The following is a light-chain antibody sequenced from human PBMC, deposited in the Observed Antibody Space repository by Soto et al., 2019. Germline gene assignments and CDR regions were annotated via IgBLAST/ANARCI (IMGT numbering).Light chain of an antibody. Sequence: QSALTQPPSASGSPGQSVTISCTGTASDVGGYNYVSWYQQHPGKVPKLMIYDVTKRPSGVPDRFSGSKSGNTASLTVSGLQAEDEADYSCSSYAGSNNFVVFGGGTKLTVL. V-gene: IGLV2-8*01. CDR3: SSYAGSNNFVV. CDR1: ASDVGGYNY. J-gene: IGLJ2*01. CDR2: DVT.